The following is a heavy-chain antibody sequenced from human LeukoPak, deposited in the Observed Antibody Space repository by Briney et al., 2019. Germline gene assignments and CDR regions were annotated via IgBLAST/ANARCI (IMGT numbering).Heavy chain of an antibody. D-gene: IGHD6-13*01. J-gene: IGHJ4*02. CDR2: ISGSGGST. Sequence: QAGGSLRLSCATSGFIFSTYALSWVRQAPGKGLEWASCISGSGGSTYHADSVKGRFTISRDSSKNTPYLQMNSLRAEDTAIYYCARVIRAAPGKGYFDYWGQGTLVTVSS. CDR3: ARVIRAAPGKGYFDY. CDR1: GFIFSTYA. V-gene: IGHV3-23*01.